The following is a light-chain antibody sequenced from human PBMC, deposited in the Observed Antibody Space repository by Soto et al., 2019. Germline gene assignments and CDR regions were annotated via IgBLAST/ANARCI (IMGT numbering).Light chain of an antibody. CDR2: AAS. CDR1: QGIRND. V-gene: IGKV1-17*01. CDR3: LQHNSYIGTWT. Sequence: DIQMAQSPSFLSASVGDRVTITCRASQGIRNDLGWYQQKPGKAPKRLIYAASSLQSGVRSRFSGSGSGTEINLTISGLQPEDFATYFCLQHNSYIGTWTFGQGTKVDIK. J-gene: IGKJ1*01.